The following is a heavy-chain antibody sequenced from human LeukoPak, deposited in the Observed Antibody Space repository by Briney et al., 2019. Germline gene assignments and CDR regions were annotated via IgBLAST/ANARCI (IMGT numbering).Heavy chain of an antibody. CDR1: GGSVSSRSYY. D-gene: IGHD2-2*01. J-gene: IGHJ4*02. Sequence: PSETLSLTCTVSGGSVSSRSYYWGWIRQPPGKGLEWIGSNYYGGSTHYSPSLQSRVTISVDTSKNQFSLKLSSVTAADTAVYYCARDTGAPGETLLVVPAAYPFDYWGQGTLVTVSS. CDR2: NYYGGST. V-gene: IGHV4-39*02. CDR3: ARDTGAPGETLLVVPAAYPFDY.